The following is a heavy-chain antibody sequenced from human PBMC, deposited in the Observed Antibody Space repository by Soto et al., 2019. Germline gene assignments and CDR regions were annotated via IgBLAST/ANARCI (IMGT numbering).Heavy chain of an antibody. CDR3: ARERITIFGVVIINWFDP. D-gene: IGHD3-3*01. CDR2: TYYRSKWYN. V-gene: IGHV6-1*01. J-gene: IGHJ5*02. CDR1: GDSVSSNSAA. Sequence: SQTLSLTCAISGDSVSSNSAAWNWIRQSPSRGLEWLGRTYYRSKWYNDYAVSVKSRITINPDTSKNQFSLQLNSVTPEDTAVYYCARERITIFGVVIINWFDPWGQGTLVTVSS.